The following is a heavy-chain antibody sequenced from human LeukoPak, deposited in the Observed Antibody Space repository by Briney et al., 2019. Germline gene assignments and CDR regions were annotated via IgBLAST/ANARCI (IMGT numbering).Heavy chain of an antibody. J-gene: IGHJ4*01. CDR3: AKDPRAMGRYFFDD. D-gene: IGHD3-16*01. CDR1: GFTFNAYA. CDR2: ISSSGDAT. V-gene: IGHV3-23*01. Sequence: GGSLRLSCVGSGFTFNAYAMSWARQRPGKGPEWVSMISSSGDATDYAESVKDRLSISRDNAKKTLYLQIKSPRADDTAIYYCAKDPRAMGRYFFDDWGQGSLVIVSS.